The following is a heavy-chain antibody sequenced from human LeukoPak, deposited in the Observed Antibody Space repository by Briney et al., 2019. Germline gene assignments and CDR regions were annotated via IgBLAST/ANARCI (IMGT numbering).Heavy chain of an antibody. CDR3: ARAPLRQQPLDY. D-gene: IGHD6-13*01. CDR1: GGSFSGYY. V-gene: IGHV4-34*01. J-gene: IGHJ4*02. CDR2: INHSGST. Sequence: SETLSLTCAVYGGSFSGYYWSWIRQPPGKGLEWIGEINHSGSTNYNPSLKSRVTISVDTSKNQFSLKLSSVTAADTAVYYCARAPLRQQPLDYWGQGTLVTVSS.